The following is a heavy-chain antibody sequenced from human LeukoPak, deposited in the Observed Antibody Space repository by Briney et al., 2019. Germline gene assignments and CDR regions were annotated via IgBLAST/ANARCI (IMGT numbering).Heavy chain of an antibody. CDR1: GFTFSNLW. D-gene: IGHD6-19*01. CDR2: IKQDGSDR. Sequence: PGGSLRLSCAASGFTFSNLWMSWVRQAPGTGLEWVANIKQDGSDRNYVTSVRGRFTISRDNAESSLYLQMNSLRVEDTAVYYCVRNLAVAGTCFDSWGQGTLVTVSS. J-gene: IGHJ4*02. V-gene: IGHV3-7*03. CDR3: VRNLAVAGTCFDS.